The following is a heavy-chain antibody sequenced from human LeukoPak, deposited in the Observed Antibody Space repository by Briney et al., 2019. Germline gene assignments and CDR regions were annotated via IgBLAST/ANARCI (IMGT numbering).Heavy chain of an antibody. Sequence: GGSLRLSCAASGFTFSSYEMNWVRQAPGKGLEWVSYISSSGSTIYYADSVKGRFTISRDNAKNSLYLQMNSLRAEDTAVYYCAREGQGSPTAFDYWSQGTLVTVSS. J-gene: IGHJ4*02. CDR2: ISSSGSTI. CDR1: GFTFSSYE. CDR3: AREGQGSPTAFDY. V-gene: IGHV3-48*03.